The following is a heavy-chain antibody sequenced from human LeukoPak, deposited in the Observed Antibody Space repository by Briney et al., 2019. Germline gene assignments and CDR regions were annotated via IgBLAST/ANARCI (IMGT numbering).Heavy chain of an antibody. CDR1: GFTFSSYA. CDR3: ARDKRIYLDP. D-gene: IGHD5-12*01. V-gene: IGHV3-30-3*01. J-gene: IGHJ5*02. Sequence: GGSLRLSCAASGFTFSSYAMHWVRQAPGKGLEWVAVISYDGSNKYYADSVKGRFTISRDNSKNSLYLQMNSLRAEDTAVYYCARDKRIYLDPWGQGTLVTVSS. CDR2: ISYDGSNK.